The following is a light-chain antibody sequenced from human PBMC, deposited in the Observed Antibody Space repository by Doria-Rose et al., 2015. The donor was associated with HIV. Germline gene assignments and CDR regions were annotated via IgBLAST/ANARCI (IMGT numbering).Light chain of an antibody. J-gene: IGLJ2*01. CDR1: SSNIGSNY. CDR2: RNN. V-gene: IGLV1-47*01. CDR3: AAWDDSLSGVV. Sequence: QPVLTQPPSASGTPGQRVTISCSGSSSNIGSNYVYWYQQLPGTAPKLLIYRNNQRPPGVPDRFSGSKSGTSASLAISGLRSEDEADYYCAAWDDSLSGVVFGGGTKLTVL.